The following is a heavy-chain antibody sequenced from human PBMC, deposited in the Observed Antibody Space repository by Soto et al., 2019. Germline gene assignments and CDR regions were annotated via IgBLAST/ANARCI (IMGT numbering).Heavy chain of an antibody. J-gene: IGHJ6*02. CDR2: ISAYNGNT. CDR1: GDPFASCG. CDR3: ARGGQECSSTGCSYIYDGMDG. D-gene: IGHD2-2*01. Sequence: GTVTSKAAGDPFASCGISWMRQAHGQGLEWIGWISAYNGNTNYAQKLQGRVTMTTDTSTSTAYMELRSLRSDDTAVYYCARGGQECSSTGCSYIYDGMDGWGQGNMVTFSS. V-gene: IGHV1-18*01.